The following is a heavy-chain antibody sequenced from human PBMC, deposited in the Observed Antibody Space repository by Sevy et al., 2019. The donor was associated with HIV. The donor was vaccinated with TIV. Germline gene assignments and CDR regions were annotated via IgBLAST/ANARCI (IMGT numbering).Heavy chain of an antibody. V-gene: IGHV3-48*02. CDR3: ARDRYDYVWGSYRPTFDY. D-gene: IGHD3-16*02. CDR1: GFTFSSYS. CDR2: ISSSSSTI. J-gene: IGHJ4*02. Sequence: GGSLRLSCAASGFTFSSYSMNWVRQAPGKGLEWVSYISSSSSTIYYADSVKGRFTISSANAKNSLYLQMNSLRDEDTAVYYCARDRYDYVWGSYRPTFDYWGQGTLVTVSS.